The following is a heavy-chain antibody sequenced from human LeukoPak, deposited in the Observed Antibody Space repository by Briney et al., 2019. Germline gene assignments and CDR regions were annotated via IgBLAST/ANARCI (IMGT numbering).Heavy chain of an antibody. CDR3: ARQYNDFWSGYYSWFDP. V-gene: IGHV4-39*01. CDR1: GGSISSSSYY. J-gene: IGHJ5*02. D-gene: IGHD3-3*01. CDR2: IYYSGST. Sequence: PSETLSLTCTVSGGSISSSSYYWGWIRQPLGKGLQWIGSIYYSGSTYYNPSLKSRVTISVDTSKNQFSLKLSSVTAADTAVYYCARQYNDFWSGYYSWFDPWGQGTLVTVSS.